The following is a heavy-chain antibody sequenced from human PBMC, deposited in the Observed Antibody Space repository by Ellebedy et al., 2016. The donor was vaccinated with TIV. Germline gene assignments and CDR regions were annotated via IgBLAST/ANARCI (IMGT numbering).Heavy chain of an antibody. D-gene: IGHD3-10*01. CDR2: INPNSGGT. CDR1: GGTFSSYA. CDR3: AKMPLSPANMVRGVIKGSYFDY. Sequence: ASVKVSXKASGGTFSSYAISWVRQAPGQGLEWMGWINPNSGGTNYAQKFQGRVTMTRDTSISTAYMELSRLRSDDTAVYYCAKMPLSPANMVRGVIKGSYFDYWGQGTLVTVSS. J-gene: IGHJ4*02. V-gene: IGHV1-2*02.